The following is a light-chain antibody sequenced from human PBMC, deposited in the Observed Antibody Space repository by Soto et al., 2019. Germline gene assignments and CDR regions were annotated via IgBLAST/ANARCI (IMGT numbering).Light chain of an antibody. Sequence: EMVLTQSPATLSLSPGDRATLSCRASKGISRFLAWYQQKPGQVPRLLIYDASSRAVGVPSRFSGSGSGTDFTLTISRLEPEDFAMYYCHQRAHWPLSFGGGTKIEIK. CDR3: HQRAHWPLS. V-gene: IGKV3-11*01. CDR2: DAS. J-gene: IGKJ4*01. CDR1: KGISRF.